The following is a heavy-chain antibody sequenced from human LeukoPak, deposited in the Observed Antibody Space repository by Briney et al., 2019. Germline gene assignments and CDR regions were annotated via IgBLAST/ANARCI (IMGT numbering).Heavy chain of an antibody. CDR2: ISFSSTHI. J-gene: IGHJ4*02. V-gene: IGHV3-21*06. CDR3: ARDQAFWSGYPDYFDY. Sequence: GGSLRLSCAASGFIFSNYGMSWVRQAPGKGLEWVSSISFSSTHIYYADSIQGRFTISRDNAENSLYLQMNSLRAEDTAVYYCARDQAFWSGYPDYFDYWGQGTLVTVSS. D-gene: IGHD3-3*01. CDR1: GFIFSNYG.